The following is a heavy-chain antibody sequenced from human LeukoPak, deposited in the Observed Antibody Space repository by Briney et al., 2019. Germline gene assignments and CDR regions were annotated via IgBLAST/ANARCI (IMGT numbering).Heavy chain of an antibody. CDR2: INPNSGGT. D-gene: IGHD2-15*01. CDR1: GYSLTGYY. Sequence: ASVKVSCKASGYSLTGYYIHWVRQAPGQGLEWMGWINPNSGGTNYAQKFQGRVTMTRDTSISTAYMELSRLRSDDTAVYYCARVAQGYCSGGSCRIFDYWGQGTLVTVSS. CDR3: ARVAQGYCSGGSCRIFDY. J-gene: IGHJ4*02. V-gene: IGHV1-2*02.